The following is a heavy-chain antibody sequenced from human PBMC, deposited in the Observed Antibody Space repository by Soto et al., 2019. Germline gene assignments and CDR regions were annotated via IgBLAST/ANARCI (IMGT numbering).Heavy chain of an antibody. Sequence: EVQLVQSGTEVKKPGESLQISCQGSGYRFITYWIGWVRQMPGKGLEWVAIIYPGDSDTRYSPSFQGQVTISVDKSISTAYLQWSSLMASDTAIYYCARQGLASSGYAFDVWGRGTVVSVS. CDR1: GYRFITYW. CDR3: ARQGLASSGYAFDV. V-gene: IGHV5-51*01. D-gene: IGHD3-3*02. CDR2: IYPGDSDT. J-gene: IGHJ3*01.